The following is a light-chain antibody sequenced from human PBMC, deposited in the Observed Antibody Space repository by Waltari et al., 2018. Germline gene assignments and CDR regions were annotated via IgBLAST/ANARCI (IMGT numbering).Light chain of an antibody. CDR3: AAWDDTLEGCV. CDR1: SPNPGGHP. J-gene: IGLJ1*01. CDR2: FNN. V-gene: IGLV1-44*01. Sequence: QSVLTQPPSASGAPGQAVPLSCSGGSPNPGGHPVSWYQQVPGPAPQLLIYFNNQRPSGVPDRFSGSKSDTSASLAISGLQSDDEADYYCAAWDDTLEGCVFGTGTKVTVL.